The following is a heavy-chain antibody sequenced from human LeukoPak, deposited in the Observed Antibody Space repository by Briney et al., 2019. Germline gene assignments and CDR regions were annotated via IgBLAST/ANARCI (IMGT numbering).Heavy chain of an antibody. Sequence: GASVKVSCKASGYTFTGYYMHWVRQAPGQGLEWMGWINPNSGGTNYAQKFQGRVTMTRDTSISTAYMELSRLRSDDTAVYYCARDVYYYDSSSYLNYWGQRTLVTVSS. CDR1: GYTFTGYY. CDR2: INPNSGGT. D-gene: IGHD3-22*01. J-gene: IGHJ4*02. CDR3: ARDVYYYDSSSYLNY. V-gene: IGHV1-2*02.